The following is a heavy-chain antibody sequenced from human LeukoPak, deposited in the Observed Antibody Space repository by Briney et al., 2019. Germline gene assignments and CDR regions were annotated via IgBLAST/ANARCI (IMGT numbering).Heavy chain of an antibody. Sequence: SETLSLTCTVSGGSISSYYWSWIRQPAGKGLEWIGRIYTSGSTNYNPSLKSRVTMSVDTSKNQFSLKLSSVTAADTAVYYCARDLPIFGVDIMGFDYWGQGTLVTVSS. J-gene: IGHJ4*02. D-gene: IGHD3-3*01. CDR3: ARDLPIFGVDIMGFDY. CDR2: IYTSGST. CDR1: GGSISSYY. V-gene: IGHV4-4*07.